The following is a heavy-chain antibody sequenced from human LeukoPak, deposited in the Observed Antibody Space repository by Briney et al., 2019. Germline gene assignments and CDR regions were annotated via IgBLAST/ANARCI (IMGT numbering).Heavy chain of an antibody. CDR3: ATDRDYGDYPEYYFDY. V-gene: IGHV3-15*01. J-gene: IGHJ4*02. CDR1: GFTLSNAW. D-gene: IGHD4-17*01. Sequence: GGSLRLSCAASGFTLSNAWMSWVRQAPGKGLEWVGRIKSKTDGGTTDYAAPVKGRFTISRDDSRNTLYLQMNSLKTEDTAVYYCATDRDYGDYPEYYFDYWGQGTLVTVSS. CDR2: IKSKTDGGTT.